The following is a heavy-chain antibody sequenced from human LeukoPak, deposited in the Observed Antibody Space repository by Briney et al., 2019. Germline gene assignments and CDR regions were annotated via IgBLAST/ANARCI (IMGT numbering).Heavy chain of an antibody. D-gene: IGHD6-19*01. Sequence: SETLSLTCAVYGGSFSGYYWSWIRQPPGKGLEWIGEINHSGSTNYNPSLKSRVTISVDTSKNQFSLKLSSVAASDTAVYYCARAGTGSSGWPFDYLGQGTLVTVSS. V-gene: IGHV4-34*01. CDR1: GGSFSGYY. J-gene: IGHJ4*02. CDR3: ARAGTGSSGWPFDY. CDR2: INHSGST.